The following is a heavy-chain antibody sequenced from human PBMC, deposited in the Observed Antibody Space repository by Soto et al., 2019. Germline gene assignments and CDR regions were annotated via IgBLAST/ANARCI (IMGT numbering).Heavy chain of an antibody. CDR3: VMDTHSPARFDH. CDR2: FCSDGTT. CDR1: GEFTVSTSF. D-gene: IGHD5-18*01. V-gene: IGHV3-53*01. Sequence: GGSLRLSCAASGEFTVSTSFMGWVRQAPGKGLEWVSTFCSDGTTYYADPVTGRFTISRDNSKSTLYLQMNNLEVEDTAVYYCVMDTHSPARFDHWGLGTLVTVSS. J-gene: IGHJ4*02.